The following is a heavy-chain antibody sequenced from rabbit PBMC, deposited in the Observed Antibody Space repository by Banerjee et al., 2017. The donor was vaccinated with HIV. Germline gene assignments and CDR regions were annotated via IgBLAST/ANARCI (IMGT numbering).Heavy chain of an antibody. CDR3: ARDPCLSSYSLINL. CDR1: GFDLSSGYD. Sequence: QEQLVESGGGLVQPEGSLTLTCTASGFDLSSGYDMCWVRQAPGKGLEWIACIYTSSGSTWYASWAKGRFTISKTSSTTVTLQMTSLTAADTATYFCARDPCLSSYSLINLWGPGTLVTVS. CDR2: IYTSSGST. J-gene: IGHJ6*01. V-gene: IGHV1S45*01. D-gene: IGHD8-1*01.